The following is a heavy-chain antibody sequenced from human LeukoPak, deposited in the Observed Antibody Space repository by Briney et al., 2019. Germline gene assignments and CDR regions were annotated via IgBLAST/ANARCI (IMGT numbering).Heavy chain of an antibody. V-gene: IGHV1-3*01. J-gene: IGHJ4*02. CDR2: INAGNGNT. D-gene: IGHD5-12*01. Sequence: RASVKVSCKASGYTFTSYAMHWVRQAPGQRREWMGWINAGNGNTKYSQKFQGRVTITRDTSASTAYMELSGLRSEDTAVYYCASSSGDEQFDYWGQGTLVTVSS. CDR3: ASSSGDEQFDY. CDR1: GYTFTSYA.